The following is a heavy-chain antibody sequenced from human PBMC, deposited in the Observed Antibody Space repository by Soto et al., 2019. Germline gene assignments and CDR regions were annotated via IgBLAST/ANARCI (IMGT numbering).Heavy chain of an antibody. J-gene: IGHJ6*02. CDR3: ARRGSNGAYYYYGMDV. D-gene: IGHD2-8*01. CDR2: IYPGDSDT. CDR1: GYRFSSYW. Sequence: GESLKISCQGSGYRFSSYWIAWVRQMPGKGLEWMGIIYPGDSDTIYSPSFQGQVTFSVDKSTSTAYLQWSSLKASDNAMYYCARRGSNGAYYYYGMDVWGQGTTVTVSS. V-gene: IGHV5-51*01.